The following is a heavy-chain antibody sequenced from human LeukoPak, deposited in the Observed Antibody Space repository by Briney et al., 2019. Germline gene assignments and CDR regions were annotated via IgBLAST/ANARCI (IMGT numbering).Heavy chain of an antibody. Sequence: GESLKISCKGSGYSFTSYWIGWERQMPGKGLEWMGIIYPGDSDTRYSPSFQGQVTISADKSISTAYLQWSSLKASDTAMYYCARSPTPDSSGYYSDYWGQGTLVTVSS. D-gene: IGHD3-22*01. CDR2: IYPGDSDT. V-gene: IGHV5-51*01. CDR1: GYSFTSYW. CDR3: ARSPTPDSSGYYSDY. J-gene: IGHJ4*02.